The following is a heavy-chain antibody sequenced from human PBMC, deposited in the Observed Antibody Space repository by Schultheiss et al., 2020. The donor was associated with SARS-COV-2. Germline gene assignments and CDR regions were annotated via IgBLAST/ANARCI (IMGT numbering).Heavy chain of an antibody. J-gene: IGHJ6*02. Sequence: SETLSLTFAVYGGSFSGYYWSWIRQPPGKGLEWIGEINHSGSTNYNPSLKSRVTISVDTSKNQFSLKLSSVTAADTAVYYCARKWGGSYSSSWYGSSRGMDVWGQGTTVTVSS. CDR1: GGSFSGYY. CDR2: INHSGST. CDR3: ARKWGGSYSSSWYGSSRGMDV. D-gene: IGHD6-13*01. V-gene: IGHV4-34*01.